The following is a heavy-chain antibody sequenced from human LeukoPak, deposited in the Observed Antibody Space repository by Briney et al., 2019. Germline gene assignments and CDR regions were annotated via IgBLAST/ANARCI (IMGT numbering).Heavy chain of an antibody. CDR2: ISSSGSTI. Sequence: PGGSLRLSCAASGFTFSSYEMNWVRQAPGKGLEWVSYISSSGSTIYYADSVKGRFTISRDNAKNSLYLQMNSLRAEDTAVYYCERDPRVWFDPWGQGTLVTVSS. CDR3: ERDPRVWFDP. CDR1: GFTFSSYE. V-gene: IGHV3-48*03. J-gene: IGHJ5*02.